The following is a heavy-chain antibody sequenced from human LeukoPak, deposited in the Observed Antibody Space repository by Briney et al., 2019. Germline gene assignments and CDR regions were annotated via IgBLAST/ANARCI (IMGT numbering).Heavy chain of an antibody. CDR1: GGSLSSGDYY. Sequence: SQTLSLTCTVSGGSLSSGDYYWSWIRQHPGKGLEWIGYIYYSGSTYYNPSLKSRVTISVDTSKNQFSLKLSSVTAADTAVYYCARGGRYCSGTSCYRLFDYWGQGTLVTVSS. D-gene: IGHD2-2*01. J-gene: IGHJ4*02. V-gene: IGHV4-31*03. CDR3: ARGGRYCSGTSCYRLFDY. CDR2: IYYSGST.